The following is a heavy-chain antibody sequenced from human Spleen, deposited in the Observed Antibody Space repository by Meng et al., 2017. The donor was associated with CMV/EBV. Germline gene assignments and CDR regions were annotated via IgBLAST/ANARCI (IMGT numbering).Heavy chain of an antibody. D-gene: IGHD3-3*01. J-gene: IGHJ4*02. CDR1: GYTFSSYG. CDR3: ARDLIVSYDFWSARPQPAGY. CDR2: ISAYNGNT. V-gene: IGHV1-18*01. Sequence: ASVKVSCKASGYTFSSYGISWVRQAPGQGLEWMGWISAYNGNTNYAQKIQGRVTMTTDTSTSTAYMELRSLRSDDTAVYYCARDLIVSYDFWSARPQPAGYWGQGTLVTVSS.